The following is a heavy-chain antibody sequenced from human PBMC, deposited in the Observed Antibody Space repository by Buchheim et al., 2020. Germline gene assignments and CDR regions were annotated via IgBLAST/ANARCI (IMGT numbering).Heavy chain of an antibody. CDR1: GGSFSGYY. J-gene: IGHJ6*02. D-gene: IGHD2-2*01. CDR3: ARVVVPAAMRGGMDV. CDR2: INHSGST. Sequence: QVQLQQWGAGLLKPSETLSLTCAVYGGSFSGYYWSWIRQPPGKGLEWIGEINHSGSTNYNPSLKSRVTISVDTSKNQFSLNLSSVTAADTAVYYCARVVVPAAMRGGMDVWGQGTT. V-gene: IGHV4-34*01.